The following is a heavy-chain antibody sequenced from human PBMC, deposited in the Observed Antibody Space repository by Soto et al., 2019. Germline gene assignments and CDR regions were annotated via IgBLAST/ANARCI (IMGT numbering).Heavy chain of an antibody. CDR1: GYTFIRYG. D-gene: IGHD3-16*01. CDR3: ARGGYYDNTWGKLSHYGLDV. J-gene: IGHJ6*02. V-gene: IGHV1-18*01. CDR2: ISPYNDYT. Sequence: QVQLVQSAAEVKKPGASVKVSCKASGYTFIRYGITWVRQAPGQGLEWMGWISPYNDYTIYAQKVQGRVTMTTDTSTXTXYXQLRSLKSDDTAVYYCARGGYYDNTWGKLSHYGLDVWGQGTSVTVSS.